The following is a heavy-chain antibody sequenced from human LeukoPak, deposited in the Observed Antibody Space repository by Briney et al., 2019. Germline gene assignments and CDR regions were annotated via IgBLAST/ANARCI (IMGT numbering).Heavy chain of an antibody. Sequence: GGSLRLSCAASGFTFSSYAMHWVRQAPGKGLEWVAVISYDGSNKYYADSVKGRFTISRDNSKNTLYLQMNSLRAEDTAVYYCAREGQWLPTGYWGQGTLVTVYS. D-gene: IGHD6-19*01. J-gene: IGHJ4*02. CDR2: ISYDGSNK. CDR1: GFTFSSYA. V-gene: IGHV3-30-3*01. CDR3: AREGQWLPTGY.